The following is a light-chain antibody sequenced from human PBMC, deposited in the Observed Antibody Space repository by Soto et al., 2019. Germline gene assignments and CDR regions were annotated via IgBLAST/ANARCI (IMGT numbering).Light chain of an antibody. V-gene: IGKV1-5*01. CDR2: DAS. Sequence: IQMTQSPSTLSASVGDRITITCRASQSISSWLAWYQQKPGKAPKLLIYDASSLESGVPSRFSGSGSGTEFTLTISSLQPDDFATYYCQQYNSYSGMFGQGTKVDIK. CDR3: QQYNSYSGM. CDR1: QSISSW. J-gene: IGKJ1*01.